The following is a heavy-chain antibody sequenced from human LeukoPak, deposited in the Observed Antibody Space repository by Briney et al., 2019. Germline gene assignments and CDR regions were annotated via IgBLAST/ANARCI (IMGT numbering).Heavy chain of an antibody. CDR2: ISGSGGST. D-gene: IGHD2-2*01. V-gene: IGHV3-23*01. J-gene: IGHJ1*01. CDR3: AKTGEIVVVPAAYDEYFQH. Sequence: GGSLRLSCAVSGFTFSSYAMSWVRQAPGKGLEWVSAISGSGGSTYYADSVKGRFTISRDNSKNTLYLQMNSLRAEDTAVYYCAKTGEIVVVPAAYDEYFQHWGQGTLVTVSS. CDR1: GFTFSSYA.